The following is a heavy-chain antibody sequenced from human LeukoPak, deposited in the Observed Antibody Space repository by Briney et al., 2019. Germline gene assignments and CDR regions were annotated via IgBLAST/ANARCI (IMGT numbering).Heavy chain of an antibody. V-gene: IGHV1-69*01. CDR1: GGTFSSYA. CDR2: IIPIFGTA. Sequence: SVKVSCKASGGTFSSYAISWVRQAPGQGLEWMGGIIPIFGTANYAQNFQGRVTITADESTGTAYMDLSSLRSEDTAVYYCARGGVQLERFDYWGQGTLVTVSS. D-gene: IGHD1-1*01. CDR3: ARGGVQLERFDY. J-gene: IGHJ4*02.